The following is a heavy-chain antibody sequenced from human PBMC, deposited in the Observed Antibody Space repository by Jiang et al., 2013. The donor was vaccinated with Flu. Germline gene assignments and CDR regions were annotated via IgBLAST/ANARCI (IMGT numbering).Heavy chain of an antibody. J-gene: IGHJ2*01. CDR2: IFPIDSDT. CDR3: ARRSTNWPHYYFEL. V-gene: IGHV5-51*01. CDR1: GYSFTNYW. Sequence: GAEVKKPGESLKISCKASGYSFTNYWVSWVRQMPGKGLEWMGIIFPIDSDTKYSPSFQGQVTISVDKSINTAYLQWSSLKTSDTAIYYCARRSTNWPHYYFELWGRGTLVTVSS. D-gene: IGHD7-27*01.